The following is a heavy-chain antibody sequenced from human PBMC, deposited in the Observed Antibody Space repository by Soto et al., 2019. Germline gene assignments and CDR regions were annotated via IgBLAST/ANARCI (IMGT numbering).Heavy chain of an antibody. V-gene: IGHV3-23*01. CDR2: ISGSGSST. D-gene: IGHD2-2*01. CDR1: IFTIDSYA. CDR3: AISTRWGYYGMEV. Sequence: EVQLLESGGGLIQPGGSLRLSCAASIFTIDSYAMSLVRQAPGKGLEWVSSISGSGSSTYYADSGKGRVTISKDNSRNRLFLQLHSLRAGDTAVYYCAISTRWGYYGMEVWGQGTRVTVSS. J-gene: IGHJ6*02.